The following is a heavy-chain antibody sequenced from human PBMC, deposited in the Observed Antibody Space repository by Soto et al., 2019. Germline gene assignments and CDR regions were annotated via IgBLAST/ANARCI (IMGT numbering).Heavy chain of an antibody. CDR3: ARKGGYCSGGSCSPGPYYYYYMDV. Sequence: SGGSLRLSCAASGFTFDDYGMSWVRQAPGKGLEWVSGINWNGGSTGYADSVKGRFTISRDNAKNSLYLQMNSLRAEDTALYHCARKGGYCSGGSCSPGPYYYYYMDVWGKGTTVTVSS. J-gene: IGHJ6*03. CDR2: INWNGGST. CDR1: GFTFDDYG. V-gene: IGHV3-20*01. D-gene: IGHD2-15*01.